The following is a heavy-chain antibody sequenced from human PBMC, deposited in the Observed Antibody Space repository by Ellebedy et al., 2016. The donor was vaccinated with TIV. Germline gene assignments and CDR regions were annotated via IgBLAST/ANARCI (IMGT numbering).Heavy chain of an antibody. D-gene: IGHD2-2*01. V-gene: IGHV4-38-2*01. CDR3: ARAQYCTSADCSYGLDV. J-gene: IGHJ6*02. CDR2: IYHSGNT. CDR1: DASMNTDHS. Sequence: SETLSLXXFVYDASMNTDHSWGWIRQPPGKGLEWIGAIYHSGNTYYNPSLKSRVAIGVDTSKNQFSLTLSSVTAADTAVYYCARAQYCTSADCSYGLDVWGQGTTVTVSS.